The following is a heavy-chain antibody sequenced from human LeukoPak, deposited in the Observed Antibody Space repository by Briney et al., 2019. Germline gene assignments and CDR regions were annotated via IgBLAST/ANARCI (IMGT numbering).Heavy chain of an antibody. CDR3: AGKRTYYYDSSGYPY. CDR2: ISSSSSYI. CDR1: GFTFSSYS. Sequence: GGSLRLSCAASGFTFSSYSMNWVRQAPGKGLEWVSSISSSSSYIYYADSVKGRFTISRDNAKNSLYLQMNSLRAEDTAVYYCAGKRTYYYDSSGYPYWGQGTLVTVSS. D-gene: IGHD3-22*01. J-gene: IGHJ4*02. V-gene: IGHV3-21*01.